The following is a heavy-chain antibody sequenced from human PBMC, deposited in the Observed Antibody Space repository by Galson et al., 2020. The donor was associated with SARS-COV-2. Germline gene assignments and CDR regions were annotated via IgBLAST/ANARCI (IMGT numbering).Heavy chain of an antibody. CDR2: ISSSSSTI. Sequence: GGSLRLSCAASGFTFSSYSMNWVRQAPGKGLEWVSSISSSSSTIYYADSVKGRFTISRDNAKNSLYLQMNSLRAEDTAVYYCARGLLLRGRYYYYGMDVWGQGTTVTVSS. J-gene: IGHJ6*02. V-gene: IGHV3-48*04. D-gene: IGHD2-15*01. CDR3: ARGLLLRGRYYYYGMDV. CDR1: GFTFSSYS.